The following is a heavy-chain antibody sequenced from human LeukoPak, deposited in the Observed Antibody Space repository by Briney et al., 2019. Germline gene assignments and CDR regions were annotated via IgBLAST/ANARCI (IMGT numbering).Heavy chain of an antibody. J-gene: IGHJ4*02. D-gene: IGHD5-24*01. CDR2: IWYDGSNK. CDR1: GFTFSSYG. CDR3: ARDGDGYNYGPDSPAPIDY. Sequence: GGSLRLSCAASGFTFSSYGMHWVRQAPSKGLEWVAVIWYDGSNKYYADSVKGRFTISRDNSKNTLYLQMNSLRAEDTAVYYCARDGDGYNYGPDSPAPIDYWGQGTLVTVSS. V-gene: IGHV3-33*01.